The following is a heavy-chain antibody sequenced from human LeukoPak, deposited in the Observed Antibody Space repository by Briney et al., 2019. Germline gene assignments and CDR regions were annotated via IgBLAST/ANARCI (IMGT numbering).Heavy chain of an antibody. D-gene: IGHD6-19*01. CDR3: ARVVSGWHLFDY. J-gene: IGHJ4*02. CDR1: GSTFTGYY. Sequence: ASVKVSCKASGSTFTGYYMHWVRQAPGQGLEWMGWINPNSGGTNYAQKFQGRVTMTRDTSISTAYMELSRLRSDDTAVYYCARVVSGWHLFDYWGQGTLVTVSS. CDR2: INPNSGGT. V-gene: IGHV1-2*02.